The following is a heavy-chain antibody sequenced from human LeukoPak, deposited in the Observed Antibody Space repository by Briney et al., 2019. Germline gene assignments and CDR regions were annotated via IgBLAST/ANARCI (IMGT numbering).Heavy chain of an antibody. V-gene: IGHV3-23*01. J-gene: IGHJ3*02. CDR3: ARGTMGLHDAFDI. Sequence: PGVSLRLPCIASGLRFRAYAMTCARRARGRGLEGGATMMGSGHTTYYADSVKGRFTFSRDNAEKPLYLQMNSVRAEDTAMYYCARGTMGLHDAFDIWGQGTMVTVSS. CDR1: GLRFRAYA. CDR2: MMGSGHTT. D-gene: IGHD3-10*01.